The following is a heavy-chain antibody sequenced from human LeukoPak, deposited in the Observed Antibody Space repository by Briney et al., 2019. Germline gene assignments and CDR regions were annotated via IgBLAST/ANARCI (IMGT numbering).Heavy chain of an antibody. V-gene: IGHV3-48*04. CDR3: ARDRRDGYNDY. CDR1: GFTFSNYN. J-gene: IGHJ4*02. Sequence: PGGSLRLSCAASGFTFSNYNMSWVRQAPGKGLEWVSYISSSSSTIYYADSVKGRFTISRDNAKNSLYLQMNSLRAEDTAVYYCARDRRDGYNDYWGQGTLVTVSS. CDR2: ISSSSSTI. D-gene: IGHD5-24*01.